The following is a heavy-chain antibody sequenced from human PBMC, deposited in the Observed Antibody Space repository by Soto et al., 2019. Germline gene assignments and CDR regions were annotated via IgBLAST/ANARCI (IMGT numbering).Heavy chain of an antibody. CDR2: LYYSGST. D-gene: IGHD6-13*01. J-gene: IGHJ6*03. V-gene: IGHV4-59*01. CDR3: TRDRAISTAGHYYYYMDV. CDR1: GGSISSYY. Sequence: QVQLQESGPGLVKPSETLSLTCTVSGGSISSYYWSWIRQPPGKRLEWIGYLYYSGSTNYNPSLKSRVTISVDTSKNQFSLKLSSVTAADTAVYYCTRDRAISTAGHYYYYMDVWGKGTTVTVSS.